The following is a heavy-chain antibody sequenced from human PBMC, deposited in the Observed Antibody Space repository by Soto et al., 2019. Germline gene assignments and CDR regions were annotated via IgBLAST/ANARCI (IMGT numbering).Heavy chain of an antibody. D-gene: IGHD6-6*01. Sequence: GGSLRLSGAASGFTFSSYAMHWVRQAPGKGLEWVAVISYDGSNKYYADSVKGRFTISRDNSKNTLYLQMNSLRAEDTAVYYCARDRSIAAQKNWFDPWGQGTLVTVSS. V-gene: IGHV3-30-3*01. CDR3: ARDRSIAAQKNWFDP. CDR1: GFTFSSYA. J-gene: IGHJ5*02. CDR2: ISYDGSNK.